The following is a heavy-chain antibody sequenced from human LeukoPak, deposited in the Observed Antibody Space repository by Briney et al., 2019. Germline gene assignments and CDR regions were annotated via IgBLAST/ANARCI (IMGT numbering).Heavy chain of an antibody. D-gene: IGHD1-26*01. CDR3: ARDRAVRDLDH. CDR2: ISASGGST. J-gene: IGHJ4*02. Sequence: GGSLRLSCAASGSTFSSSAMSWVRQVPGKGLEWVSGISASGGSTSYADSVRGRFTISRDNSKSTVSLQMNSLRAEETAVYYCARDRAVRDLDHWGQGTLVTVSS. CDR1: GSTFSSSA. V-gene: IGHV3-23*01.